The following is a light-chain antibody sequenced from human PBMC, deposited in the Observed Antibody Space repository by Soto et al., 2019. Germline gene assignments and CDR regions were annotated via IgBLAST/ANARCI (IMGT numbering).Light chain of an antibody. CDR2: RAS. J-gene: IGKJ2*01. Sequence: EIVMTQSPATLSVSPGERATLSCRASQSVSTDLAWYQQKPGQAPRLLIYRASTRATGIPARFSGSGSGTDFTLTISSLQSEDFAVYYCLQYTAWPYTFGQGTKLDIK. CDR1: QSVSTD. V-gene: IGKV3-15*01. CDR3: LQYTAWPYT.